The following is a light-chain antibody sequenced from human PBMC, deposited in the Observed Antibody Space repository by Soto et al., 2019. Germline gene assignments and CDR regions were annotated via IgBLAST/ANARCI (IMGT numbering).Light chain of an antibody. J-gene: IGLJ1*01. CDR1: SSNIGSNT. CDR2: SNN. CDR3: AAWDDSLNGYV. Sequence: QSVLTQPPSASGTPGQRVTISCSGSSSNIGSNTVDWYQQLPGTAPKLLIYSNNQRPSGVPDRFSGSKSGTSASLAISGLQSEVEADYYCAAWDDSLNGYVFGTGTKLTV. V-gene: IGLV1-44*01.